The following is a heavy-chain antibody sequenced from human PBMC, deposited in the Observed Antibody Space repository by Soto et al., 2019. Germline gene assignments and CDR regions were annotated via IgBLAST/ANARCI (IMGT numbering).Heavy chain of an antibody. CDR3: ARGGKERFRGSGMDV. CDR1: GGTFSSYA. V-gene: IGHV1-69*01. J-gene: IGHJ6*02. D-gene: IGHD1-1*01. Sequence: QVQLVQSGAEVKQPGSSVKVSCKASGGTFSSYAISWVRQAPGQGLEWMGEIISMFGAAMYAQKVQGRVTITADETASTAYMELSSLRSEDTAVYYCARGGKERFRGSGMDVWGQGTTVTDS. CDR2: IISMFGAA.